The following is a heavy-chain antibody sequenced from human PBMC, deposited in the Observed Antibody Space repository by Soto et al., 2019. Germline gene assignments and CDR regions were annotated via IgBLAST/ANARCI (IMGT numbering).Heavy chain of an antibody. J-gene: IGHJ3*02. Sequence: QVQLVQSGAEVKKPGSSVTVSCKTSGGTFSKDAINWVRQAPGQGLEWMGLLIPVFGSPIYAQKFQGRIRITADESTSTAFMDLSSLRSEDTAVYYCARVERGTATTVVDAFDIWGPGTMVTVSS. CDR2: LIPVFGSP. CDR1: GGTFSKDA. D-gene: IGHD1-1*01. CDR3: ARVERGTATTVVDAFDI. V-gene: IGHV1-69*01.